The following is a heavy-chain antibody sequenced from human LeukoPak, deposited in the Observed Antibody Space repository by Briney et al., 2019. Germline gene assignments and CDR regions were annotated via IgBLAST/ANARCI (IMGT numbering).Heavy chain of an antibody. J-gene: IGHJ4*02. Sequence: PGGALRLSCAASGFSFSTYSMNWVRQAPGKGLEWLSYTSSSSPIYYADSVKGRFTISRDNAKNSLYLDMNSLRDEDTAVYYCATEDSGRFHWGQGTLVTVSS. CDR2: TSSSSPI. V-gene: IGHV3-48*02. D-gene: IGHD6-19*01. CDR3: ATEDSGRFH. CDR1: GFSFSTYS.